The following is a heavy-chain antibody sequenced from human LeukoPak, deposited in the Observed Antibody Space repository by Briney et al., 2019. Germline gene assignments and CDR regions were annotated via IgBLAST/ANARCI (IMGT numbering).Heavy chain of an antibody. CDR1: GYTFTSYG. J-gene: IGHJ4*02. V-gene: IGHV1-18*01. Sequence: ASVKVSCKASGYTFTSYGISWVRQAPGQGLEWMGWISAYNGNTNYAQKLQGRVTMTTDTSTSTAYMEMRSLRSDDTAVYYCAAHLEIYSRCWHEVYWGQGTLVTVSS. CDR2: ISAYNGNT. D-gene: IGHD6-13*01. CDR3: AAHLEIYSRCWHEVY.